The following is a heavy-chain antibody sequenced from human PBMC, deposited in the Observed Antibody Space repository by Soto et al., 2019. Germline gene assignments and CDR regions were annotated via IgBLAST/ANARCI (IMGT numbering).Heavy chain of an antibody. D-gene: IGHD1-26*01. Sequence: EVQLLESGGGLVQPGGALRLSCAASGFTFSSYAMRWVRRAPGKGLEWVSALSGSGDSTYYADSVKGRFTTSRDNSKNTLYLQMNSLRAEDTAVYYCAGRGSGSYYDYWGQGTLVTVSS. J-gene: IGHJ4*02. CDR3: AGRGSGSYYDY. V-gene: IGHV3-23*01. CDR1: GFTFSSYA. CDR2: LSGSGDST.